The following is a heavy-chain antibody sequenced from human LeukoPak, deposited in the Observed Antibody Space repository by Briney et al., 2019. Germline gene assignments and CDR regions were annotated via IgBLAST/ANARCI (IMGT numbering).Heavy chain of an antibody. V-gene: IGHV3-23*01. CDR1: GFTFSNYV. Sequence: GGSLRLSCAASGFTFSNYVMSWVRQAPGEGLEWVSAISGSGSNTFYADSVKGRFTISRDNSKSTLYLQMNSLRAEDTAIYYCAKDQMIAGGQVYWGQGTLVTVS. J-gene: IGHJ4*02. D-gene: IGHD3-22*01. CDR3: AKDQMIAGGQVY. CDR2: ISGSGSNT.